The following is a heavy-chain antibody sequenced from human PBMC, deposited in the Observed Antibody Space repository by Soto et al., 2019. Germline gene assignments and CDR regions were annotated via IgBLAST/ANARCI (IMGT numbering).Heavy chain of an antibody. J-gene: IGHJ6*02. CDR2: IDPSDSYT. V-gene: IGHV5-10-1*01. CDR3: ARRYKAAAGNYGMDV. Sequence: PGESLKISCKGSGYSFTSYWISWVRQMPGKGLEWMGRIDPSDSYTNYSPSFQGHVTISADKSISTAYLQWSSLKASDTAMYYCARRYKAAAGNYGMDVWGQGTTVTVSS. D-gene: IGHD6-13*01. CDR1: GYSFTSYW.